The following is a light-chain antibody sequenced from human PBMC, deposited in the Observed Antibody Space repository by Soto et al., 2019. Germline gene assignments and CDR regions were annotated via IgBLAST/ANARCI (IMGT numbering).Light chain of an antibody. V-gene: IGKV1-39*01. CDR3: QQSYSSPSGLT. CDR2: ATS. Sequence: DIQMTQSPSSLSASVGDRVTITCRASQSISNYLNWYQQKPGKAPKLLIYATSSMQSGVPSRFSGSGYGTDFTLTIRILQLEDFATYYCQQSYSSPSGLTFGGGNKVDIK. J-gene: IGKJ4*01. CDR1: QSISNY.